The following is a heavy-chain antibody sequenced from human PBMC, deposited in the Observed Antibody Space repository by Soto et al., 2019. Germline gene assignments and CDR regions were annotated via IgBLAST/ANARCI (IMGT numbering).Heavy chain of an antibody. Sequence: PGGSLRLSCTASGFIVSDTYVNWVRQAPGKGLEWVSVISNRGDTHYADSVRGRFSLSRDISDNTLHLQMNNLRVEDTAVYYCARDCSRADCPPHTSDYWGPGTLVTVS. V-gene: IGHV3-66*01. D-gene: IGHD2-15*01. J-gene: IGHJ4*02. CDR3: ARDCSRADCPPHTSDY. CDR1: GFIVSDTY. CDR2: ISNRGDT.